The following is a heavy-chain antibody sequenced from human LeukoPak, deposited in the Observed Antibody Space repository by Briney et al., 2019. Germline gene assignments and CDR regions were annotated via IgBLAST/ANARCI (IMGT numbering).Heavy chain of an antibody. V-gene: IGHV4-4*07. CDR2: IYTSGST. Sequence: GSLRLSCAASGFTFNNYAMNWVRQAPGKGLEWIGRIYTSGSTNYNPSLKSRVTMSVDTSRNQFSLKLSSVTAADTAVYYCARVSLVRGVIEDWWFDPWGQGTLVTVSS. D-gene: IGHD3-10*01. CDR3: ARVSLVRGVIEDWWFDP. CDR1: GFTFNNYA. J-gene: IGHJ5*02.